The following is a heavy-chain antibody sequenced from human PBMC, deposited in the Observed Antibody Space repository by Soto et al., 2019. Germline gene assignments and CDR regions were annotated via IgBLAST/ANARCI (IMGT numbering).Heavy chain of an antibody. Sequence: PSETLSLTCVVYGGSLSPYYWSWIRQTPGKGLEWIAEINHSGTTNYNPSLESRVTISIDTSKNQFSLKLRSVTAADTAVYYCARWYYDFWSGFFTHYFDPWGQGTQVTVSS. D-gene: IGHD3-3*01. J-gene: IGHJ5*02. CDR2: INHSGTT. CDR1: GGSLSPYY. CDR3: ARWYYDFWSGFFTHYFDP. V-gene: IGHV4-34*01.